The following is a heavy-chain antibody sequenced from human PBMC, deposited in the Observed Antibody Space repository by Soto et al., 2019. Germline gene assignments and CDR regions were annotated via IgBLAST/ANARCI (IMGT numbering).Heavy chain of an antibody. CDR1: GFTFSAYA. D-gene: IGHD2-21*02. V-gene: IGHV3-30-3*01. CDR3: ARRRGGGNFLDL. CDR2: ISYDESDK. Sequence: QVQLVESGGGVVHPGGSLRLSCAASGFTFSAYAMHWVRQAPGKALQWVSVISYDESDKFYADSVRGRFTISRDISKNTLYLQMSSLRVDDTAVYYCARRRGGGNFLDLWGQGTLVTVSS. J-gene: IGHJ5*02.